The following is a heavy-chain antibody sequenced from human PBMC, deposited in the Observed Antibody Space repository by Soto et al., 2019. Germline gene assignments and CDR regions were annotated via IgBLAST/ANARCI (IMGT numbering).Heavy chain of an antibody. CDR3: ARVKATLYRHYYFDY. J-gene: IGHJ4*02. CDR2: IFYTGST. CDR1: GGTINSGDYF. Sequence: SETLSLTCSVSGGTINSGDYFWSWIRQPPGKGLEWIGSIFYTGSTYYSPSLKSRASMSMDTSKTLFSLRLRSLTAADTAVYFCARVKATLYRHYYFDYWGQGTPVTVSS. V-gene: IGHV4-30-4*01. D-gene: IGHD5-12*01.